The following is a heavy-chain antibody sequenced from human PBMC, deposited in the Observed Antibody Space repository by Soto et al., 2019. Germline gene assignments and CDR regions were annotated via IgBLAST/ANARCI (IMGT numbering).Heavy chain of an antibody. J-gene: IGHJ5*02. Sequence: QVQLVQSGAEVKKPGSSVKVSCKASGGTFSSYAISWVRQAPGQGLEWMGGIIPIFGTANYAQKFQGRVRMTADESTSTAYRELSSLRAEDTAVYYCAGSIVLVPAAIGWFDPWGQGTLVTVSS. CDR1: GGTFSSYA. CDR3: AGSIVLVPAAIGWFDP. V-gene: IGHV1-69*12. CDR2: IIPIFGTA. D-gene: IGHD2-2*02.